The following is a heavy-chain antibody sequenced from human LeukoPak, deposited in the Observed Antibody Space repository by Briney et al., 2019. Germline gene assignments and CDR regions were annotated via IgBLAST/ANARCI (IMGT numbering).Heavy chain of an antibody. J-gene: IGHJ4*02. D-gene: IGHD6-13*01. CDR1: GYTFTGYY. Sequence: ASVKVSCKASGYTFTGYYMHWVRQAPGQGLEWMGRINPNSGGTNYAQKFQGRVTMTRDTSISTAYMELSRLTSDDTAVYYCALASYSSLYCFDYWGQGTLVTVSS. CDR2: INPNSGGT. CDR3: ALASYSSLYCFDY. V-gene: IGHV1-2*06.